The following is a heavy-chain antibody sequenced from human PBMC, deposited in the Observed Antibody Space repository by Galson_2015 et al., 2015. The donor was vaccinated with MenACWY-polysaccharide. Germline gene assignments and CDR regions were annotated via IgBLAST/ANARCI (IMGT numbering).Heavy chain of an antibody. J-gene: IGHJ4*02. Sequence: PLSLTCTVSGGSISSYYWSWLRQPPGKGLEWIGYIYYSGSTNYNPSLKSRVTISVDTSKNQFSLKLSSVTAADTAVYYCARLYYDSSPFDYWGQGTLVTVSS. D-gene: IGHD3-22*01. CDR1: GGSISSYY. CDR3: ARLYYDSSPFDY. V-gene: IGHV4-59*01. CDR2: IYYSGST.